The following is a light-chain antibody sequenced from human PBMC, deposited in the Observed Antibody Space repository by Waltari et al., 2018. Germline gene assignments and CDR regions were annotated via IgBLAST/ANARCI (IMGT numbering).Light chain of an antibody. CDR2: EVS. J-gene: IGLJ2*01. Sequence: SALTQPPSASGSPRPSLTLSCPGPSSNVGYYNYVPRYQQHPGKPPKLILCEVSKRPAGVPDRFSGYKSGHTASLTVAGLQAEDEADYYCSSYAGSNDVVFGGGTRLTVL. V-gene: IGLV2-8*01. CDR3: SSYAGSNDVV. CDR1: SSNVGYYNY.